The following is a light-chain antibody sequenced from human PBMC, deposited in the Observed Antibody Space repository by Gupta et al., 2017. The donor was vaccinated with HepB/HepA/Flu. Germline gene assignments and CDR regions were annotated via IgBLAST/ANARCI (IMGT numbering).Light chain of an antibody. CDR2: DAS. J-gene: IGKJ4*01. V-gene: IGKV3-11*01. CDR1: QSVSSY. CDR3: QQRRTWPLT. Sequence: EIVLTQSPATLSLSTGEGATLSCRASQSVSSYFAWYQQRPGQAPRLLIYDASNRATGIPARFSGSGSGTDFTLTISSLEPEDSAVYYCQQRRTWPLTFGGGTKVEIK.